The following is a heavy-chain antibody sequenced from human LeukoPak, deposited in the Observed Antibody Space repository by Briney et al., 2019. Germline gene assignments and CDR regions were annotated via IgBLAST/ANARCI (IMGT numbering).Heavy chain of an antibody. CDR2: IYYSGST. CDR3: ARASDGGSGYYYAEYYFDY. CDR1: GGSISSGGYY. D-gene: IGHD3-22*01. Sequence: SETLSLTCTVSGGSISSGGYYWSWIRQHPGKGLEWIGYIYYSGSTYYNPSLKSRVTISVDTSKNQFSLKLSSVTAADTAVYYCARASDGGSGYYYAEYYFDYWGQGTLVTVSS. J-gene: IGHJ4*02. V-gene: IGHV4-61*08.